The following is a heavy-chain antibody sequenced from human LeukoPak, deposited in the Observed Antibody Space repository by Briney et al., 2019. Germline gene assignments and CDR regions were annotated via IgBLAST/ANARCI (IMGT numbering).Heavy chain of an antibody. J-gene: IGHJ4*02. D-gene: IGHD3-9*01. Sequence: ASVKVSCKASGGTFSSYAISWVRQAPGQGLEWMGGIIPIFGTANYAQKFQGRVTITADESTSTAYMELSSPRSEDTAVYYCARGELRYFDWPSDYFDYWGQGTLVTVSS. CDR1: GGTFSSYA. CDR3: ARGELRYFDWPSDYFDY. CDR2: IIPIFGTA. V-gene: IGHV1-69*01.